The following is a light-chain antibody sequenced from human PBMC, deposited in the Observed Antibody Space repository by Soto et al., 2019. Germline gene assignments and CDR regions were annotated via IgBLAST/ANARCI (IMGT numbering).Light chain of an antibody. CDR1: SSDVGRYNF. CDR3: SSFTTSNTVV. CDR2: DVR. V-gene: IGLV2-14*01. J-gene: IGLJ1*01. Sequence: QSVLAQPASVSGSPGQSITISCTGTSSDVGRYNFVSWFQQHPGKAPKLLIYDVRYWPSGVSDRFSGSKSGNTASLTFSGLQTDDEADYYCSSFTTSNTVVFGSGTKVTVL.